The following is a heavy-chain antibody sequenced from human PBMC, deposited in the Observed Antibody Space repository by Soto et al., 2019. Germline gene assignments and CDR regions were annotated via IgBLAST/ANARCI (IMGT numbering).Heavy chain of an antibody. CDR3: ARISLGYCSGGSCYSNYFDY. CDR1: GFTFSSYA. CDR2: ISGSGGST. V-gene: IGHV3-23*01. D-gene: IGHD2-15*01. Sequence: GGSLRLSCAASGFTFSSYAMSWVRQAPGKGLEWVSAISGSGGSTYYADSVKGRFTISRDNSKNTLYLQMNSLRAEDTAVYYCARISLGYCSGGSCYSNYFDYWGQGTLVTVSS. J-gene: IGHJ4*02.